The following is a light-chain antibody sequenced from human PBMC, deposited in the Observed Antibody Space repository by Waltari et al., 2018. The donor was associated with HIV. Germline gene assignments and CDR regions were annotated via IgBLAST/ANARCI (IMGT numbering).Light chain of an antibody. J-gene: IGKJ2*01. CDR2: GAS. CDR3: QQYDSSPPMYT. V-gene: IGKV3-20*01. CDR1: QSVTSSY. Sequence: EIVLTQSPGTLTLSPGESAALSCRASQSVTSSYLAWYQQKPGQAPRLLIYGASIRATGIPDRFSGSGSGTDFTLTISRLEPEDCAVYYCQQYDSSPPMYTFGQGTKVEIK.